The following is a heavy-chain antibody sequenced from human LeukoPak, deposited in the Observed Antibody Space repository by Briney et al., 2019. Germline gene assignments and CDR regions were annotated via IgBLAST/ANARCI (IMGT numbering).Heavy chain of an antibody. CDR2: ISGSGGST. Sequence: GGSLRLYCAASGFTFSSYAMSWVRQAPGKGLEWVSAISGSGGSTYYADPVKGRFTISRDNSKNTLYLQMNSLRAEDTAVYYCANGGGYGFDYWGQGTLVTVSS. CDR1: GFTFSSYA. CDR3: ANGGGYGFDY. D-gene: IGHD5-12*01. V-gene: IGHV3-23*01. J-gene: IGHJ4*02.